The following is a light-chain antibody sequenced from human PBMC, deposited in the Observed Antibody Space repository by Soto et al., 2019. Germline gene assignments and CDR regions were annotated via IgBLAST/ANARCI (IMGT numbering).Light chain of an antibody. V-gene: IGLV1-44*01. J-gene: IGLJ2*01. Sequence: QSVLTQPPSASATPGQRVTISCSGSSSDIGSNPVHWYQQVPGTAPKVLMYSDNQRPSGVPDRFAGSKSGTSASLAISGLQSEDEAEYYCATWDDSLKGVGFGGGTKLTVL. CDR3: ATWDDSLKGVG. CDR1: SSDIGSNP. CDR2: SDN.